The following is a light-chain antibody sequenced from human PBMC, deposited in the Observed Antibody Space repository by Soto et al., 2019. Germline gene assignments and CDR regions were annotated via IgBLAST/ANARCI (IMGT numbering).Light chain of an antibody. Sequence: DIQMTQYPSSLSASVADRVTITCRASQSIRRSLNWYQQKPGKAPNLLIYAASSLQTGVPSRFSGSGSGTDFTLTISSLQPEDFATYYCQQSYSTPITFGQGTRLEIK. CDR3: QQSYSTPIT. V-gene: IGKV1-39*01. CDR2: AAS. J-gene: IGKJ5*01. CDR1: QSIRRS.